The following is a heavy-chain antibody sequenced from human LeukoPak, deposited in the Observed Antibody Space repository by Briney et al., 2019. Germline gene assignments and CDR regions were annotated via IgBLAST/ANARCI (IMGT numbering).Heavy chain of an antibody. CDR3: ARESIAVAGAPFDY. CDR1: GFTFSSYE. V-gene: IGHV3-48*03. J-gene: IGHJ4*02. CDR2: ISSGSTI. Sequence: PGGSLRLSCAASGFTFSSYEMNWVRQAPGKGPEWVSCISSGSTIYDADSVKGRFTISRDNAKNSLYLQMNSLRAEDTAVYYCARESIAVAGAPFDYWGQGTLVTVSS. D-gene: IGHD6-19*01.